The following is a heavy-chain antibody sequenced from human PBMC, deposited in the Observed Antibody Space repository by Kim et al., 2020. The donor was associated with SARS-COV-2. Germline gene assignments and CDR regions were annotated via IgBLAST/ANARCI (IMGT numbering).Heavy chain of an antibody. CDR2: ISGSGGST. D-gene: IGHD4-17*01. Sequence: GGSLRLSCAASGFTFSSYAMSWVRQAPGKGLEWVSAISGSGGSTYYADSVKGRFTISRDNSKNTLYLQMNSLRAEDTAVYYCAKEPMTMVTTDGGEFDPWGQGTLVTVSS. CDR1: GFTFSSYA. CDR3: AKEPMTMVTTDGGEFDP. J-gene: IGHJ5*02. V-gene: IGHV3-23*01.